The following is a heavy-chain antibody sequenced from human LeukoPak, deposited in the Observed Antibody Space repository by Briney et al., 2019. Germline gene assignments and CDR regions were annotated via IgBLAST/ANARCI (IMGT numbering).Heavy chain of an antibody. D-gene: IGHD2-15*01. CDR3: ARDRGLLPRYFDL. V-gene: IGHV3-21*01. Sequence: PGGSLRLSCAASGFTFSSYSMNWVRQAPGKGLEWVSSISGSSSYIYYADSVKGRFTISRDNAKNSLYLQMNSLRAEDTAVYYCARDRGLLPRYFDLWGRGTLVTVSS. CDR1: GFTFSSYS. J-gene: IGHJ2*01. CDR2: ISGSSSYI.